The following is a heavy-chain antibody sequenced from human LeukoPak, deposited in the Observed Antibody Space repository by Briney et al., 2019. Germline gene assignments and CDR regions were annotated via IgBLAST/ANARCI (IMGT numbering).Heavy chain of an antibody. Sequence: SETLSLTCAVYGGSFSGYYWSWLRQPPGKGLEWIGEINHSGSTNYNPSLKSRVTISVDTSKNQFSPKLSSVTAADTAVYYCAREAQYYDSSGLQHWGQGTLVTVSS. D-gene: IGHD3-22*01. CDR1: GGSFSGYY. J-gene: IGHJ1*01. V-gene: IGHV4-34*01. CDR2: INHSGST. CDR3: AREAQYYDSSGLQH.